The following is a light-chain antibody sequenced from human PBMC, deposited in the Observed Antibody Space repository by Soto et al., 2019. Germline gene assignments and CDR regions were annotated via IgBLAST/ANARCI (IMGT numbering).Light chain of an antibody. Sequence: EIVLTQSPATLSLSPGERATLSCRASQSVSNFLAWYQQKPGQAPRLLIHGASTRATGIPARFSGSGSGTEFTLTISSLQSEDFAVYYCQQYDKWPQTFGQGTKV. CDR3: QQYDKWPQT. CDR2: GAS. V-gene: IGKV3-15*01. J-gene: IGKJ1*01. CDR1: QSVSNF.